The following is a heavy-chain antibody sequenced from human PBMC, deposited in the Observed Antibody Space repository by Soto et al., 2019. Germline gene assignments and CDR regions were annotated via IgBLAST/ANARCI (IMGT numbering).Heavy chain of an antibody. J-gene: IGHJ3*02. CDR3: ARGFTGDHGVHWDAFDI. CDR1: GGSISSYY. D-gene: IGHD7-27*01. V-gene: IGHV4-59*01. CDR2: IYYSGST. Sequence: SETLSLTCTVSGGSISSYYWSWIRQPPGKGLEWIGYIYYSGSTNYNPSLKSRVTISVDTSKNQFSLKLSSVTAADTAVYYCARGFTGDHGVHWDAFDIWGQGTMVTVSS.